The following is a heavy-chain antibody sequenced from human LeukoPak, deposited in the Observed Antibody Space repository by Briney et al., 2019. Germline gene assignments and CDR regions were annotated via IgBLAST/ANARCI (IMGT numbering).Heavy chain of an antibody. Sequence: PGGSLRLSCAASGFTFSSYSMNWVRQAPGKGLEWVSSISSSTSYMYYADSVKGRFTISRDNAKNSLYLQMNSLRAEDTAVYYCVRLDSSGYYLYGMDVCGQGTTVTVSS. CDR2: ISSSTSYM. V-gene: IGHV3-21*01. CDR3: VRLDSSGYYLYGMDV. J-gene: IGHJ6*01. D-gene: IGHD3-22*01. CDR1: GFTFSSYS.